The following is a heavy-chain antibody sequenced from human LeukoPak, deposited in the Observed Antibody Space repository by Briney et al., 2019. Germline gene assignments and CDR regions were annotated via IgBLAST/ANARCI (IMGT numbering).Heavy chain of an antibody. J-gene: IGHJ4*02. CDR1: GGSFSGYY. CDR2: INHSGST. V-gene: IGHV4-34*01. CDR3: ARGGWLQLRFDY. Sequence: PSETLSLTCAVYGGSFSGYYWSWIRQPPGKGLEWIGEINHSGSTNYNPSLKSRVTISVDTSKNQFSLKLSSVTAADTAVYYCARGGWLQLRFDYWGQGTLVTVSS. D-gene: IGHD5-24*01.